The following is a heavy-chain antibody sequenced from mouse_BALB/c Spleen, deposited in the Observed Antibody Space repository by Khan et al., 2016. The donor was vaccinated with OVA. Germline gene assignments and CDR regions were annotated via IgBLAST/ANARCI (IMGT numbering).Heavy chain of an antibody. CDR2: IDPENGDT. CDR1: GFNIKDYY. D-gene: IGHD2-3*01. V-gene: IGHV14-1*02. CDR3: TRSILLYFDY. Sequence: VQLLQSGAELVRPGALVKLSCKGSGFNIKDYYMQWVKQRPEQGLEWIGWIDPENGDTIYDPKFQGKVSITADTSSNTAYLQLSRLTSEDHTVYYCTRSILLYFDYWGQGTTLTVSS. J-gene: IGHJ2*01.